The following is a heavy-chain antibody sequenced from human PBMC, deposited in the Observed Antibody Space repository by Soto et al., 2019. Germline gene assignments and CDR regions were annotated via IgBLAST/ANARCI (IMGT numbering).Heavy chain of an antibody. Sequence: QVQLVQSGAEVKKPGDSVKVSCKASGYTFTSYGISWVRQAPGQGLEWMGWIGAYNGNTNYAQKLQGRVTMTTDTSTSTAYMELRSLRSDDTAVYYCATDRRYYDSSGYYLFDYWGQGTLVTVSS. D-gene: IGHD3-22*01. J-gene: IGHJ4*02. CDR3: ATDRRYYDSSGYYLFDY. V-gene: IGHV1-18*01. CDR2: IGAYNGNT. CDR1: GYTFTSYG.